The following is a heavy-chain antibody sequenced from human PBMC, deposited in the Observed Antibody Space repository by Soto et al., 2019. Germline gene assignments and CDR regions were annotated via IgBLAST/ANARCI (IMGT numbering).Heavy chain of an antibody. Sequence: PGGSLRLSFAASGFTFSDHYMDWVRQAPGKGLEWVFGTRNKANSYTTEYAASVKGRFTISRYDSRNSLYLQMSMLKTEDTAVYFCAREYSIGWSFDXWGQGTLFTVTX. CDR3: AREYSIGWSFDX. D-gene: IGHD6-19*01. V-gene: IGHV3-72*01. J-gene: IGHJ4*02. CDR1: GFTFSDHY. CDR2: TRNKANSYTT.